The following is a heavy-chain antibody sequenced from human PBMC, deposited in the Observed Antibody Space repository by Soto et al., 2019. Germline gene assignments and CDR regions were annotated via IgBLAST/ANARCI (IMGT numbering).Heavy chain of an antibody. Sequence: PSETLSLTCTVSGDSISSSSHYWGWIRQPPGKGLEWIGSISYSGSTYHNPSLKGRVTISIDTSKNQFSLKLNSVTAADTAVYYCATIQAAIGWFDPWGQGTLVTVSS. V-gene: IGHV4-39*01. J-gene: IGHJ5*02. D-gene: IGHD2-2*01. CDR2: ISYSGST. CDR1: GDSISSSSHY. CDR3: ATIQAAIGWFDP.